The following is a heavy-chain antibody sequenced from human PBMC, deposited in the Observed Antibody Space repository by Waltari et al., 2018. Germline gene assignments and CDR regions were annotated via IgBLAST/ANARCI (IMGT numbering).Heavy chain of an antibody. CDR1: GFTFSNFG. J-gene: IGHJ4*02. CDR2: IWFDGRDK. CDR3: AKDAFGNTYLDF. Sequence: QVNLVESGGGVVQPGGSLRLSCATSGFTFSNFGMHWVRQGPGKGLGWVVLIWFDGRDKFYADSVRGRFTISRDNSARTLYLDMDSLRLDDTAMYYCAKDAFGNTYLDFWGQGTLVTVSS. D-gene: IGHD2-2*02. V-gene: IGHV3-30*02.